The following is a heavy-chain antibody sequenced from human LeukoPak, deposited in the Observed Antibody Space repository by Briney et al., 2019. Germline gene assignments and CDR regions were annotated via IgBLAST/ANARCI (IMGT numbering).Heavy chain of an antibody. D-gene: IGHD3-10*01. CDR3: ASLNVDRPGHGLDY. J-gene: IGHJ4*02. V-gene: IGHV3-23*01. CDR2: IRPSGDVK. CDR1: GFTFSRHG. Sequence: PGGSLRLSCVASGFTFSRHGMNWVRQAPGKGLEWVSGIRPSGDVKYYMDSVKGRFTVSRDNSKNTLYLQINSLRDEDTAVYYCASLNVDRPGHGLDYWGQGTLVTVSS.